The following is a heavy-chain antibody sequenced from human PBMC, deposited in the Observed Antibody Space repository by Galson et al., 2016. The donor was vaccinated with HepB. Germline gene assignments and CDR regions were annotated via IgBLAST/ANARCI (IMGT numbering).Heavy chain of an antibody. V-gene: IGHV3-30-3*01. J-gene: IGHJ5*02. CDR1: GFTFSTYA. D-gene: IGHD3-10*01. CDR2: ISYDESNK. Sequence: SLRLSCAASGFTFSTYAMHWVRQTPGMGLEWVAVISYDESNKYYADSVKGRFTIHRYNSKNTLYLQMNSLRAEETAVYYCAREADYYYGSGSRANVDFLHKWFDPWGQGTLVTVSS. CDR3: AREADYYYGSGSRANVDFLHKWFDP.